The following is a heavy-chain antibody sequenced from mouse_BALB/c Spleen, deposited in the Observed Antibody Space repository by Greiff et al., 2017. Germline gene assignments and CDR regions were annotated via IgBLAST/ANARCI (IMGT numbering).Heavy chain of an antibody. CDR1: GFTFSSYA. V-gene: IGHV5-9-4*01. Sequence: EVNLVESGGGLVKPGGSLKLSCAASGFTFSSYAMSWVRQSPEKRLEWVAEISSGGSYTYYPDTVTGRFTISRDNAKNTLYLEMSSLRSEDTAMYYCANYYRYDAWFAYWGQGTLVTVSA. CDR3: ANYYRYDAWFAY. J-gene: IGHJ3*01. CDR2: ISSGGSYT. D-gene: IGHD2-14*01.